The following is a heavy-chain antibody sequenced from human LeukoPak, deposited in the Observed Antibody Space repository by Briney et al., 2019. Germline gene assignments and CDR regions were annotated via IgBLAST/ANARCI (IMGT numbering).Heavy chain of an antibody. CDR3: AKNLPPAAADY. CDR2: ISYDGSNK. D-gene: IGHD6-13*01. J-gene: IGHJ4*02. V-gene: IGHV3-30*18. Sequence: GGSLRLSCAASGFTFSSYGMHWVRQAPGKGLEWVAVISYDGSNKDYADSVKGRFTISRDNSKNTLYLQMNSLRAEDTAVYYCAKNLPPAAADYWGQGTLVTVSS. CDR1: GFTFSSYG.